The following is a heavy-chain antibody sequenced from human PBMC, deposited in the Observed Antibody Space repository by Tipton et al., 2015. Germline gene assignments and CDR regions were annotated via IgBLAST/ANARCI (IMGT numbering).Heavy chain of an antibody. CDR1: GGSISHYY. Sequence: GLVNPSETLSLTCTVSGGSISHYYWSWIRQPPGKGLEWFGHIYYSGSTNYNPSLKSRVTMSVDTSKNQFSLKLTSVTAADTAVYYCARGGNNWFDPCCQGTLVTVSS. CDR3: ARGGNNWFDP. D-gene: IGHD2-15*01. J-gene: IGHJ5*02. V-gene: IGHV4-59*01. CDR2: IYYSGST.